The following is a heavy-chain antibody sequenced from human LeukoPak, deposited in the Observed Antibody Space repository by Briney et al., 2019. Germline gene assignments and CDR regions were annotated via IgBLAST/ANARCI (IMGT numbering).Heavy chain of an antibody. Sequence: GGSLRLSCAASGFTFSSYWMHWVRHAPGKGLVWVSRINSDGSSRSYADSVKGRFTISRDNAKNTLYLQMNSLRAEDTAVYYCATNPPPYYDFWSGYYRDDGYYFDYWGQGTLVTVSS. D-gene: IGHD3-3*01. CDR2: INSDGSSR. J-gene: IGHJ4*02. CDR3: ATNPPPYYDFWSGYYRDDGYYFDY. V-gene: IGHV3-74*01. CDR1: GFTFSSYW.